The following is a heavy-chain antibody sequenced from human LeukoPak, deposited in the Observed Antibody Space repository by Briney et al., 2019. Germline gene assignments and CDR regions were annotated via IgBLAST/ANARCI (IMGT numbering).Heavy chain of an antibody. V-gene: IGHV3-23*01. Sequence: GGSLRLSCAVSGITLSNYGMSWVRQAPGKGLEWVAGLSGSGGGTNYADSVQGRITISRDNPKNTLYLQMNSLRAEDTAVYFCAKRGVVIRVLLVGFHKEASYFDSWGQGALVTVSS. CDR2: LSGSGGGT. CDR1: GITLSNYG. CDR3: AKRGVVIRVLLVGFHKEASYFDS. J-gene: IGHJ4*02. D-gene: IGHD3-10*01.